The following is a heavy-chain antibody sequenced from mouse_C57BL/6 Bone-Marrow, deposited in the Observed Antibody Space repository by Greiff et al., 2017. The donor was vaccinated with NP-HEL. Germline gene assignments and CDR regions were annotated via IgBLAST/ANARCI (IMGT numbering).Heavy chain of an antibody. V-gene: IGHV1-63*01. J-gene: IGHJ4*01. CDR1: GYTFTNYW. CDR2: IYPGGGYT. Sequence: VQLVESGAELVRPGTSVKMSCKASGYTFTNYWIGWAKQRPGHGLEWIGDIYPGGGYTNYNEKFKGKATLTADKSSSTAYMQFSSLTSEDSAIYYCARGDGSSSYYAMDYWGQGTSVTVSS. CDR3: ARGDGSSSYYAMDY. D-gene: IGHD1-1*01.